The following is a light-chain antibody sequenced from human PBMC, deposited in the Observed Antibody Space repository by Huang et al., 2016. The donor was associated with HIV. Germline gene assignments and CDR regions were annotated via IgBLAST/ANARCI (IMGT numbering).Light chain of an antibody. CDR2: LGS. Sequence: DIVMIQSPFSLPVTPGPPASISCRCSQSLLHTEGNNYVDWYVQTPGHSPQLLIYLGSNRASGVPDRFSGSGSGTECTLKISRVEAEDVGVYYCMQALQTPDTFGQGTKLEIK. J-gene: IGKJ2*01. V-gene: IGKV2-28*01. CDR1: QSLLHTEGNNY. CDR3: MQALQTPDT.